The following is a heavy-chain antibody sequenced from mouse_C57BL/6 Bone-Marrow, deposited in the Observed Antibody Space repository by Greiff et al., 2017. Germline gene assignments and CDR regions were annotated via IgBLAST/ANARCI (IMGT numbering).Heavy chain of an antibody. Sequence: VQLQQPGAELVKPGASVKLSCKASGYTFTSYWMHWVKQRPGQGLEWIGMIHPNSGSTNYNEKFKSKATLTVDKSSSTAYMQLSSLTSEDSAVYYCTITTGNYFDYWGQGTTLTVSS. V-gene: IGHV1-64*01. CDR2: IHPNSGST. CDR1: GYTFTSYW. J-gene: IGHJ2*01. CDR3: TITTGNYFDY. D-gene: IGHD2-4*01.